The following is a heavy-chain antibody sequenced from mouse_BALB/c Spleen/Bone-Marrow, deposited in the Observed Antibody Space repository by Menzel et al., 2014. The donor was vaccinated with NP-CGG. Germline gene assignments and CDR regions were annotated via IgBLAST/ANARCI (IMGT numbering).Heavy chain of an antibody. Sequence: DLVKPGDSVKLSCKASGYTFTSYWINWIKQRPGQGLEWIGRFAPGSGNTYYNEMFKGKATLTVDTSSSTAYIQLSSLSSEDSAVYFCARARSTVITTWYFDVWGAGTTVTVSS. D-gene: IGHD2-4*01. J-gene: IGHJ1*01. CDR2: FAPGSGNT. CDR1: GYTFTSYW. CDR3: ARARSTVITTWYFDV. V-gene: IGHV1S41*01.